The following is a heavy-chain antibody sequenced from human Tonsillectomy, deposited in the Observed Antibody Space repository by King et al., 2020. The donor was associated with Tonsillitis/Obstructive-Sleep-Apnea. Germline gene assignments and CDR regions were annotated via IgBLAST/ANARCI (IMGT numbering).Heavy chain of an antibody. CDR1: GGSINNYY. J-gene: IGHJ4*02. Sequence: QLQESSPGLVKPSETLSLTCTVSGGSINNYYWNWIRQPPGKGLEWIGSIYYSGSTNYNPSLKSRVTISIDTSKNQFSLNLSSVTAADTAVYYCARGDSSSWYPTFDYWGQGTLVTVSS. D-gene: IGHD6-13*01. V-gene: IGHV4-59*01. CDR3: ARGDSSSWYPTFDY. CDR2: IYYSGST.